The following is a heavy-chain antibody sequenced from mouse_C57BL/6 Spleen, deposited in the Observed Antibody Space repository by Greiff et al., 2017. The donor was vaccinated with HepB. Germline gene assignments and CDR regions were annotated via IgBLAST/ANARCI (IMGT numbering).Heavy chain of an antibody. Sequence: QVQLQQSGAELVRPGASVKLSCKASGYTFTDYYINWVKQRPGQGLEWIARIYPGSGNTYYNEKFKGKATLTAEKSSSTAYMQLSSLTSEDSAVYFCARRGEFITTVVKGVYAMDYWGQGTSVTVSS. D-gene: IGHD1-1*01. CDR3: ARRGEFITTVVKGVYAMDY. V-gene: IGHV1-76*01. J-gene: IGHJ4*01. CDR2: IYPGSGNT. CDR1: GYTFTDYY.